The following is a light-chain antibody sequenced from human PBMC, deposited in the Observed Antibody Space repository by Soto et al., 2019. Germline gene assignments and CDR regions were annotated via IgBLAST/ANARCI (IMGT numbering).Light chain of an antibody. J-gene: IGKJ4*01. V-gene: IGKV1-5*01. CDR3: QQLNSYHALT. Sequence: DIQMTQSPSTLSASVGDRVTITCRASQSISSWLAWYQQKPGKAPKLLIYDASSLESGVPSRFSGSGSGTEFTLTISSLQPEDFATYYCQQLNSYHALTFGGGTKVEIK. CDR1: QSISSW. CDR2: DAS.